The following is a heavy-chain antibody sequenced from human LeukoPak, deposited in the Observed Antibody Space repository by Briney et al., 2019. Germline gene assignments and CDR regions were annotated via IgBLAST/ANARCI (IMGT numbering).Heavy chain of an antibody. Sequence: PGGSLRLSCAASGFTFSSYAMSWVRQAPGKGLEWVSAISGSGGRKYYADSGKGRFTISRGNGKKTLDLQMTSLRAEDTAVYYCARAKPKNMARGLIMRRESRYYFDYWGQGTLVTVSS. CDR1: GFTFSSYA. V-gene: IGHV3-23*01. CDR3: ARAKPKNMARGLIMRRESRYYFDY. CDR2: ISGSGGRK. D-gene: IGHD3-10*01. J-gene: IGHJ4*02.